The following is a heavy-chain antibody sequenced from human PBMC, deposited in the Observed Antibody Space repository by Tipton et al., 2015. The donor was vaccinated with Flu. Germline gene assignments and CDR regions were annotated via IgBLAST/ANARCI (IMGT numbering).Heavy chain of an antibody. Sequence: TLSLTCTVFGGSIGSSTYYWGWIRQPPGKGLEWIGSLYDSGITYYNPSLKSRVTISLDTSKNQFSLKLISVTAADTAVYYCARSSSAYDYVWGCSYYFDFWGQGTLFTFSS. CDR2: LYDSGIT. CDR3: ARSSSAYDYVWGCSYYFDF. V-gene: IGHV4-39*07. CDR1: GGSIGSSTYY. J-gene: IGHJ4*02. D-gene: IGHD3-16*01.